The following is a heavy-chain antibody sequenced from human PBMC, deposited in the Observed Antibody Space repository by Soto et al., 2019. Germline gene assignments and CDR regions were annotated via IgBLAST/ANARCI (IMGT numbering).Heavy chain of an antibody. CDR3: ARWTPGDSREGRGFLFDY. D-gene: IGHD4-17*01. V-gene: IGHV4-39*01. Sequence: SETLSLTCTVSGGSISSSSYYWGWIRQPPGKGLEWIGSIYYSGSTYYNPSLKSRVTISVDTSKNQFSLKLSSVTAADTAVYYCARWTPGDSREGRGFLFDYWGQGTLVTVSS. J-gene: IGHJ4*02. CDR2: IYYSGST. CDR1: GGSISSSSYY.